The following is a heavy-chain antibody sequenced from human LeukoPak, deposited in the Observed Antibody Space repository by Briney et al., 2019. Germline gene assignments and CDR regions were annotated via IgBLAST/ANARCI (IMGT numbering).Heavy chain of an antibody. CDR3: ARAPYCSGGSCYSGFDP. CDR1: GFTFSSYS. Sequence: GGSLRLSCAASGFTFSSYSMNWVRQAPGKGLEWGSSISISSSYIYYAYSVKGRFTISRDNAKNSLYLQMNSLRAEDTAVYYCARAPYCSGGSCYSGFDPWGQGTLVTVSS. D-gene: IGHD2-15*01. J-gene: IGHJ5*02. V-gene: IGHV3-21*01. CDR2: ISISSSYI.